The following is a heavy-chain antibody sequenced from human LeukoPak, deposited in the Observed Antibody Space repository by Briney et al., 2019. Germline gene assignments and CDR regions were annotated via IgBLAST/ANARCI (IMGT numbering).Heavy chain of an antibody. J-gene: IGHJ3*02. D-gene: IGHD1-26*01. CDR1: GFTFSSYA. CDR2: ISGSGGST. V-gene: IGHV3-23*01. CDR3: ASSSGSYGAFDI. Sequence: PGGSLRLSCAASGFTFSSYAMSWVRQAPGKGLEWVSAISGSGGSTYYADSVKGRLTISRDNSKNTLYLQMNSLRAEDTAVYYCASSSGSYGAFDIWGQGTMVTVSS.